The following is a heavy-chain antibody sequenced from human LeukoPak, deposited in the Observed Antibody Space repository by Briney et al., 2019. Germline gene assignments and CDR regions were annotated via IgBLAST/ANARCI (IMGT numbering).Heavy chain of an antibody. J-gene: IGHJ5*02. CDR2: IYYSGST. CDR1: GGSISSYY. Sequence: SETLSFTCTVSGGSISSYYWSWIRQPPGKGLGWIGYIYYSGSTNYNPSLKSRVTISVDTSKNQFSLKLSSVTAADTAVYYCARGYRSGPAAAGTNWFDPWGQGTLVTVSS. D-gene: IGHD6-13*01. V-gene: IGHV4-59*01. CDR3: ARGYRSGPAAAGTNWFDP.